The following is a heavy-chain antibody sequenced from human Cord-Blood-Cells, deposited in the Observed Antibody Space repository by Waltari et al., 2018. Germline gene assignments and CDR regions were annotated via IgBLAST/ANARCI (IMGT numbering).Heavy chain of an antibody. V-gene: IGHV4-31*03. CDR3: ARAPDYGDYLGSAIDY. Sequence: QVQLQESGPGLVKPSQTLSLTCTVSGGSISSGGYYWSWIRQHPGKGLEWIGYIYYSGSTYYNPSLTSRVTISVDTSKNQFSRKLSSVTAADTAVYYCARAPDYGDYLGSAIDYWGQGTLVTVSS. D-gene: IGHD4-17*01. CDR2: IYYSGST. J-gene: IGHJ4*02. CDR1: GGSISSGGYY.